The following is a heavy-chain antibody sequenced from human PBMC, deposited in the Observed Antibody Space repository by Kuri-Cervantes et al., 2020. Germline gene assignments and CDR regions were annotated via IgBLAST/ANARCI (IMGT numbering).Heavy chain of an antibody. D-gene: IGHD3-9*01. V-gene: IGHV1-69*13. CDR3: ARMTGFDGYYYGMDV. CDR2: IIPIFGTA. J-gene: IGHJ6*02. CDR1: GYTLTELS. Sequence: SVKVSCKVSGYTLTELSMHWVRQAPGQGLEWMGGIIPIFGTANYAQKFQGRVTITADESTSTAYMELSSLRSEDTAVYYCARMTGFDGYYYGMDVWGQGTTVTVSS.